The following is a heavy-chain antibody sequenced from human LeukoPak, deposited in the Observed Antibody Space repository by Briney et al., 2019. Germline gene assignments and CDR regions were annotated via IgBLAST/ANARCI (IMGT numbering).Heavy chain of an antibody. CDR1: GGSISSYY. CDR2: IYPSGSN. D-gene: IGHD1-26*01. V-gene: IGHV4-4*07. Sequence: SETLFLTCTVSGGSISSYYWTWIRQPAGKGLEWIGRIYPSGSNNYNPSLKSRVTMSVDTSKNQFSLKLSSVTAADTAVYYCARENSGSYREFDYWGQGTLVTVSS. J-gene: IGHJ4*02. CDR3: ARENSGSYREFDY.